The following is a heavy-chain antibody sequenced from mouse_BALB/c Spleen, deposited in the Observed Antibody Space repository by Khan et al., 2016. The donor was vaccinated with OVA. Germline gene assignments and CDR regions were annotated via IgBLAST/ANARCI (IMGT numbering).Heavy chain of an antibody. D-gene: IGHD2-3*01. CDR3: ARIGWLLDYAMDY. CDR2: IWWDDDK. Sequence: QVTLKESGPGILQPSQTLSLTCSLSGFSLSSSGMGVAWIRQPSGKGLEWLAHIWWDDDKRYNTALTSRLTISKATSSNQVFLKIASVDTADTATYYCARIGWLLDYAMDYWGQGTSVTVSS. CDR1: GFSLSSSGMG. J-gene: IGHJ4*01. V-gene: IGHV8-8*01.